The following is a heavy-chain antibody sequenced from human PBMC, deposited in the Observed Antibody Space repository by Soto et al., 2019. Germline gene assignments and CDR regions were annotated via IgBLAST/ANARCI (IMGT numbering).Heavy chain of an antibody. Sequence: SETLSLTCTVSGGSISSYYCSWIRHPPGKGLEWIGYIYYSGSTNYNPSLKSRVTISVDTSKNQFSLKLSSVTAADTAVYYCARGYYDFWSGYPNWFDPWGQGTLVTVFS. CDR1: GGSISSYY. D-gene: IGHD3-3*01. CDR3: ARGYYDFWSGYPNWFDP. J-gene: IGHJ5*02. CDR2: IYYSGST. V-gene: IGHV4-59*01.